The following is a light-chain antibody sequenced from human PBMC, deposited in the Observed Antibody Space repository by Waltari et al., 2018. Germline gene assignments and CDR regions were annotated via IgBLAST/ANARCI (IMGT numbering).Light chain of an antibody. CDR3: QQYYTKPYT. CDR2: WAS. Sequence: DFVMTQSPASLSVSLGGRATINCKSSQSVLYSDSKNYLGWYQQKPGHPPRLLIYWASSREYGVPDRFSGSGSGTDFTLTISNLQAEDVAVYFCQQYYTKPYTFGQGTKLGIK. J-gene: IGKJ2*01. CDR1: QSVLYSDSKNY. V-gene: IGKV4-1*01.